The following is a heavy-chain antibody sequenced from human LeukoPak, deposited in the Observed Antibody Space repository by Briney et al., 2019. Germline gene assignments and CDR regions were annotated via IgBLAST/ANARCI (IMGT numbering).Heavy chain of an antibody. V-gene: IGHV3-30-3*01. CDR2: ISYDGSNK. J-gene: IGHJ4*02. CDR3: ARDLWGYDYGDYVAGLVY. D-gene: IGHD4-17*01. Sequence: SLRLSCAASGFTFSSYAMHWVRQAPGKGLEWVAVISYDGSNKYYADSVRGRFTISRDNSKNTLYLQMNSLRAEDTAVYYCARDLWGYDYGDYVAGLVYWGQGTLVTVSS. CDR1: GFTFSSYA.